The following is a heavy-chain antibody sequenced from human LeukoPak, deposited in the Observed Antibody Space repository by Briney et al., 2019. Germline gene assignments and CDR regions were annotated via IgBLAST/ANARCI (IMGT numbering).Heavy chain of an antibody. CDR3: ARRVSNWFDP. V-gene: IGHV1-18*04. Sequence: ASVKVSCKASGYTFTGYNIIWVRQAPGQGLEWMAWISPYNGNTNYAQNLQGRVTLTLDTSTTTAYMELRSLRSDDRAVYYCARRVSNWFDPWGQGTLVTVSS. CDR2: ISPYNGNT. CDR1: GYTFTGYN. J-gene: IGHJ5*02.